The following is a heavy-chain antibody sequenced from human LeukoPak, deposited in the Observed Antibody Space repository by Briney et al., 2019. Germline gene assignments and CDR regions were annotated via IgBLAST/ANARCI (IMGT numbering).Heavy chain of an antibody. CDR2: ISAYNGNT. D-gene: IGHD6-19*01. J-gene: IGHJ4*01. Sequence: ASVKVSCKASGYTFTSYGISWVRQAPGHGLEWMGWISAYNGNTNYAQKLQGRVTMTTDTSTSTAYMELRSLRSDDTAVYYCARDQGGFYSSGSFYFDYWGQGTLVTVSS. CDR3: ARDQGGFYSSGSFYFDY. V-gene: IGHV1-18*01. CDR1: GYTFTSYG.